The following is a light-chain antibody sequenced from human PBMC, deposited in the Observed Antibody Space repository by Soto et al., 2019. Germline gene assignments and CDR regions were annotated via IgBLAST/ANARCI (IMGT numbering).Light chain of an antibody. CDR1: SGYSNYK. Sequence: QSVLTQPPSASASLGASVTLTCTLSSGYSNYKVDWYQQRPGKGPRFVMRVGAGGIVESKGDGIPDRFSVLGSGLNRYLTXXXXXXXXXXXXHXGADHGSGSNSVFGGGTKL. J-gene: IGLJ2*01. CDR2: VGAGGIVE. V-gene: IGLV9-49*01. CDR3: GADHGSGSNSV.